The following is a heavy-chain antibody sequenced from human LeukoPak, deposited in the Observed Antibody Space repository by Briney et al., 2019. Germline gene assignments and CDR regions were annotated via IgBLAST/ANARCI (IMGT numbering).Heavy chain of an antibody. D-gene: IGHD3-9*01. CDR1: GYTLTELS. Sequence: GASVKVSCKVSGYTLTELSMHWVRQAPGKGLEWMGGFDPEDGETIYAQKFQGRVTMTEDTSTDTAYMELSSLRSEDTAVYYCAAWPYYDILTGYYFDYWGQGTLVTVSS. CDR2: FDPEDGET. J-gene: IGHJ4*02. CDR3: AAWPYYDILTGYYFDY. V-gene: IGHV1-24*01.